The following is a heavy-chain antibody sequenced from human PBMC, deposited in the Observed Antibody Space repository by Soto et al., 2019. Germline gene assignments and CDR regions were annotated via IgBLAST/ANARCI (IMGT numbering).Heavy chain of an antibody. CDR2: SYYTGAT. J-gene: IGHJ4*02. CDR1: GGSLRDNY. Sequence: PSETLSLTCTVSGGSLRDNYWSWMRRPPGKGLEWIGYSYYTGATSYNPSLTSRVSISVDTSKNQFSLHLNSVTAADTAVYFCARGGWSHDSWGQGTLVTVSS. V-gene: IGHV4-59*01. D-gene: IGHD6-19*01. CDR3: ARGGWSHDS.